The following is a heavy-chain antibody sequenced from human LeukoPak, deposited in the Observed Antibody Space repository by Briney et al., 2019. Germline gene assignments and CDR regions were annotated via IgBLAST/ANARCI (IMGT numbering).Heavy chain of an antibody. Sequence: GGSLRLSCAASGFTFSSYGMHWVRQAPGKGLEWVAVISYDGSNKYYADSVKGRFTISRDNSKNTLYLQMNSLRAEDTAVYYCAKELNWDHNPFDIWGQGTMVTVSS. D-gene: IGHD7-27*01. J-gene: IGHJ3*02. V-gene: IGHV3-30*18. CDR1: GFTFSSYG. CDR2: ISYDGSNK. CDR3: AKELNWDHNPFDI.